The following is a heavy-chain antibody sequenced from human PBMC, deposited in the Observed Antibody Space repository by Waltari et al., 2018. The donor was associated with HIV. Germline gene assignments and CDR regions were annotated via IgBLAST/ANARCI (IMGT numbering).Heavy chain of an antibody. J-gene: IGHJ6*02. CDR2: IYHSGIS. Sequence: EWIGNIYHSGISFYTPPLKSRVTISVDRSKNQLSLNLTSVTAADTGVYFCARGDPDYGMDVWGQGTTVTVS. D-gene: IGHD2-21*02. V-gene: IGHV4-30-2*01. CDR3: ARGDPDYGMDV.